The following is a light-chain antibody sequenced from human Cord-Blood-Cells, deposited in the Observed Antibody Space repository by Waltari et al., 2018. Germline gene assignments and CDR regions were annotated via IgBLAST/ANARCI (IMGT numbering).Light chain of an antibody. CDR2: AAS. CDR1: QSISSY. J-gene: IGKJ3*01. V-gene: IGKV1-39*01. Sequence: DIKMTQSPSSLSAYVGNKVNITCRASQSISSYLNLYQQKPGKAPKLLIYAASSLQSGVPSRFSGSGSGTDFTLTISSLQPEDFATYYCQQSYSTPFTFGPGTKVDIK. CDR3: QQSYSTPFT.